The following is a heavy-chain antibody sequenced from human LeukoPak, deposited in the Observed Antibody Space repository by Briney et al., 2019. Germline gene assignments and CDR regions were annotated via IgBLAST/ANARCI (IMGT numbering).Heavy chain of an antibody. Sequence: PGGSLRLSCAASGFTFSTYWMSWVRQAPGKGLEWVANIKQDGSDIYYVDSVKGRFTISRDNAKNSLYLQMNSLRAEDTAVYYCARILPGPGDPGYFDYWGQGTLVTVSS. V-gene: IGHV3-7*01. CDR3: ARILPGPGDPGYFDY. CDR2: IKQDGSDI. CDR1: GFTFSTYW. J-gene: IGHJ4*02. D-gene: IGHD4-17*01.